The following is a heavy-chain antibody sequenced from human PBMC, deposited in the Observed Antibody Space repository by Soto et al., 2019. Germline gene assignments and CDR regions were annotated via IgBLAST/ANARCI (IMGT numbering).Heavy chain of an antibody. J-gene: IGHJ4*02. CDR1: GYTFTNYW. CDR2: IFPSDSVT. CDR3: VRGMDRNSAGF. Sequence: CKASGYTFTNYWIGWVRQVPGEGLEWMGFIFPSDSVTRYSPSFQGQVTISVDKSVDTTYLQWGSLKASDAAMYYCVRGMDRNSAGFWGLGTMVTVS. V-gene: IGHV5-51*01. D-gene: IGHD2-2*03.